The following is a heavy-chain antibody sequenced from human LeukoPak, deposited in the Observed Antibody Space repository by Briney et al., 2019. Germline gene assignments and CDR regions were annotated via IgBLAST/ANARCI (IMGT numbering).Heavy chain of an antibody. D-gene: IGHD5-24*01. J-gene: IGHJ4*02. CDR2: ISGSGDNT. Sequence: GQSLRPSSAPSGFTLSTHAMTWVRHASRKALDLVSAISGSGDNTYYLEFVEGRFTISRDISKGTLYLQMNNLRAEDTAIYYCAGWRQRTIDCWGQGTLVTVSS. CDR1: GFTLSTHA. CDR3: AGWRQRTIDC. V-gene: IGHV3-23*01.